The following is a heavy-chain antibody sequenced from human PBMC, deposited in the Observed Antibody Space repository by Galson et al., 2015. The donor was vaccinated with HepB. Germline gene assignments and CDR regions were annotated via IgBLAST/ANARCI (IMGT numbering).Heavy chain of an antibody. D-gene: IGHD3-22*01. CDR3: ARERPYYDSSGYFDY. V-gene: IGHV3-30*04. CDR2: ISYDGSNK. J-gene: IGHJ4*02. CDR1: GFTFSSYA. Sequence: SLRLSCAASGFTFSSYAMHWVRQAPGKGLEWVAVISYDGSNKYYADSVKGRFTISRDNSKNTLYLQMNSLRAEDTAVYYCARERPYYDSSGYFDYWGQGTLVTVSS.